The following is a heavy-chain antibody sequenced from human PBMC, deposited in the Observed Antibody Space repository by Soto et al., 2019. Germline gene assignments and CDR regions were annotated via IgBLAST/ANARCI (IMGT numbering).Heavy chain of an antibody. CDR1: GYTFTSYY. V-gene: IGHV1-46*01. CDR3: ARDKITGWFDP. CDR2: INPSGGST. J-gene: IGHJ5*02. Sequence: QVQLVQSGAEVKKPGASVKVSCKASGYTFTSYYMHWVRQAPGQGLEWMGIINPSGGSTSYAQKFQGRVNMHRDTSTTTVYMALSSLRSQDTAVYYCARDKITGWFDPWGQGTLVTVSS. D-gene: IGHD1-20*01.